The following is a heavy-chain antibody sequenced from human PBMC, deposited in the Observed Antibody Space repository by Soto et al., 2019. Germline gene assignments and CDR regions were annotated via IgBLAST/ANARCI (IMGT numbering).Heavy chain of an antibody. CDR2: ISPNSGGT. D-gene: IGHD2-15*01. J-gene: IGHJ4*02. CDR1: GYTFTAYY. V-gene: IGHV1-2*02. CDR3: ARVGSVAATPDY. Sequence: QVQLVQSGTELKKPGASVKVSCKATGYTFTAYYLHWVRQASGHGLEWMGWISPNSGGTNYAQKFQVSDTMTMDTSSSTAYIELSSLRYYDTAVYSCARVGSVAATPDYWGEGTLVTVYS.